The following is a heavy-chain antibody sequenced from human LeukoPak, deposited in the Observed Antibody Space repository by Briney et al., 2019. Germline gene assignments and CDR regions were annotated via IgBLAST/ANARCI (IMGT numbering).Heavy chain of an antibody. J-gene: IGHJ4*02. CDR2: ISSSSDYI. Sequence: GGSLRLSCAASGFTFSSYNMNWVRQAPGKGLEWVSSISSSSDYIYYADSVKGRFTISRDNAKNSLYLQMNSLRAEDTAVYYCARALRAVRGYYFDYWGQGTLVTVSS. D-gene: IGHD3-10*01. CDR3: ARALRAVRGYYFDY. V-gene: IGHV3-21*01. CDR1: GFTFSSYN.